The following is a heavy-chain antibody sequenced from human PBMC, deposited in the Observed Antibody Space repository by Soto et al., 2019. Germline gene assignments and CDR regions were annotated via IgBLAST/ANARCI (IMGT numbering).Heavy chain of an antibody. CDR2: ISGSGGIK. CDR1: GFTFSSNA. CDR3: AKGIVVAIMD. J-gene: IGHJ4*02. Sequence: EVQLLESGGGLVQPGGSLRLSCATSGFTFSSNATSWVRQAPGKGLEWVSGISGSGGIKYYADSVKGRFTISRDNSKNTLDLHMNSLRAEDTAVYYCAKGIVVAIMDRGQGTLVTVSS. D-gene: IGHD3-22*01. V-gene: IGHV3-23*01.